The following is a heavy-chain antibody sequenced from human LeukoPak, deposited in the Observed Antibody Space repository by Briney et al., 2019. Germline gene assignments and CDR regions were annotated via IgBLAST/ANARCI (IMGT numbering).Heavy chain of an antibody. V-gene: IGHV1-18*01. CDR3: ARVYLGIYYDGSPSPFDY. CDR1: GYTFTSYA. Sequence: ASVKVSCKASGYTFTSYAIIWVRQAPGQRLEWIGWISGYKGNTKSSQRLHDRVIMTQDTTTVKDYMDLRGLRPDDTAVYYCARVYLGIYYDGSPSPFDYWGQGTLVTVSS. CDR2: ISGYKGNT. D-gene: IGHD3-22*01. J-gene: IGHJ4*02.